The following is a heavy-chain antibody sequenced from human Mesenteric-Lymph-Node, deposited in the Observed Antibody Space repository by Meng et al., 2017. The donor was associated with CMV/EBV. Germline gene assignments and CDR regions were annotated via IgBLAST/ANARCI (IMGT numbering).Heavy chain of an antibody. D-gene: IGHD1-1*01. V-gene: IGHV3-73*01. Sequence: GESLKISCAASGFTFSGSAIHWVRQASGKGLEWVGRIRSRANSYTTAYAASVKGRFTISRDDSKNTAFLQMNSLRAEDTAVYYCARQVGNAFDIWGQGTMVTVSS. CDR3: ARQVGNAFDI. J-gene: IGHJ3*02. CDR1: GFTFSGSA. CDR2: IRSRANSYTT.